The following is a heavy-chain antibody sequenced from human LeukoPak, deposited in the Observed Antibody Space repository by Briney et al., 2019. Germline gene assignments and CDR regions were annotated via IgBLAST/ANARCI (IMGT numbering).Heavy chain of an antibody. D-gene: IGHD3-10*01. CDR3: AKEASRRYGSGSYFSCYGMDV. CDR1: GFTFSSYA. J-gene: IGHJ6*02. V-gene: IGHV3-23*01. Sequence: GGSLGLSCAASGFTFSSYAMSLGRQAPGKGPEVDSNIIGSCRFKYYADYVTGRLTISTDNYKNTLYVQMNSMRAEDKAVYYCAKEASRRYGSGSYFSCYGMDVWGQGTTVTVSS. CDR2: IIGSCRFK.